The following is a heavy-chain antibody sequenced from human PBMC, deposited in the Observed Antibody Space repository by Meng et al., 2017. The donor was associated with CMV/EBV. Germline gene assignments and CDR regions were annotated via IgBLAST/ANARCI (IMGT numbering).Heavy chain of an antibody. V-gene: IGHV3-9*01. Sequence: GGSLRLSCAASGFTFDDYAMHWVRQAPGKGLEWVSGISWNSGSIGYADSVKGRFTISRDNAKNSLYLQMNSLRAEDTALYYCAKVRGCSSTSCYMRDGAFDIWGQGTMVTVSS. CDR2: ISWNSGSI. J-gene: IGHJ3*02. CDR1: GFTFDDYA. CDR3: AKVRGCSSTSCYMRDGAFDI. D-gene: IGHD2-2*02.